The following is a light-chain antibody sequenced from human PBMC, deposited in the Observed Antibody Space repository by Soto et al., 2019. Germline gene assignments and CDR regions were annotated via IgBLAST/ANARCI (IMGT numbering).Light chain of an antibody. J-gene: IGKJ1*01. CDR3: QQYGSSRT. V-gene: IGKV3-20*01. Sequence: EIVLTQSPGTLSLSPGERATLSWRASQSISSSYLAWYQQKPGQAPRLLIYGASSRATGIPDRFSGSGSGTDFTLTISRLEPEDVAVYYCQQYGSSRTFGQGTKVEIK. CDR1: QSISSSY. CDR2: GAS.